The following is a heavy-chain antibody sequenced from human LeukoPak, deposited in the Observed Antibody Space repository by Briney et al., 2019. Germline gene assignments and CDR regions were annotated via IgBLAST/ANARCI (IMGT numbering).Heavy chain of an antibody. CDR3: ARRSKSYSSGWYGAFDM. D-gene: IGHD6-19*01. V-gene: IGHV5-51*01. CDR2: IYPDDSDT. CDR1: GFRFTNYW. Sequence: GEALEISLKGSGFRFTNYWIGWGRQRPGKGLEGMGIIYPDDSDTRNSPSFQGQVTISAEKCISTAYLQWSSLKASDTAMYYCARRSKSYSSGWYGAFDMWGQGTMVTVSS. J-gene: IGHJ3*02.